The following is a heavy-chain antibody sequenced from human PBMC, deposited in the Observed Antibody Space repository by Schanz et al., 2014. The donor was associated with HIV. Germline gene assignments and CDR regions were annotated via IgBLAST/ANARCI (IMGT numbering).Heavy chain of an antibody. Sequence: EVQLAETGGGLIQPGGSLRLSCVASGFNVSRSYISWVRQAPGKGLEWVSAISGGSTYYADSVKGRFTISRDNSKNTLYLQMNSLRPEDTGVYYCARDLGMGNYFDYWGQGALVTVSS. CDR2: ISGGST. D-gene: IGHD7-27*01. CDR3: ARDLGMGNYFDY. J-gene: IGHJ4*02. V-gene: IGHV3-53*02. CDR1: GFNVSRSY.